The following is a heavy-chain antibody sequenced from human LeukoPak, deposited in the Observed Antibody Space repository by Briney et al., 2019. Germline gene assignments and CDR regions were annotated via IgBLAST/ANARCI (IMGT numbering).Heavy chain of an antibody. Sequence: ASVKVSCMASGYTFTSYGISWVRQAPGQGLEWMGWISAYNGNTNYAQKLQGRVTMTTDTSTSTAYMELRSLRSDDTAVYYCARDAMRADIVVVIAATDHYYGMDVWGQGTTVTVSS. D-gene: IGHD2-15*01. CDR3: ARDAMRADIVVVIAATDHYYGMDV. CDR2: ISAYNGNT. J-gene: IGHJ6*02. V-gene: IGHV1-18*01. CDR1: GYTFTSYG.